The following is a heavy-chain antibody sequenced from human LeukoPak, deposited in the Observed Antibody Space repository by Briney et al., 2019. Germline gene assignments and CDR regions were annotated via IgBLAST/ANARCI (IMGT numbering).Heavy chain of an antibody. CDR1: GCTLSSYA. CDR3: ARDLGKGTVTTHRYYYYYMDV. J-gene: IGHJ6*03. Sequence: SVKVSCKASGCTLSSYAISWVRQAPGQGLEWMGGIIPIFGTANYAQKFQGRVTITADESTSTAYMELSSLRSEDTAVYYCARDLGKGTVTTHRYYYYYMDVWGKGTTVTISS. CDR2: IIPIFGTA. D-gene: IGHD4-17*01. V-gene: IGHV1-69*13.